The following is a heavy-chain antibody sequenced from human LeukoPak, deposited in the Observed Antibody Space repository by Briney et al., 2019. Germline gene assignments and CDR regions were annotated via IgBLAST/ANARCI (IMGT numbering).Heavy chain of an antibody. J-gene: IGHJ4*02. V-gene: IGHV3-7*01. CDR3: ARDFYASGSHDS. Sequence: GGSLRLSCAASGFTFSSYWMTWVRQVPGKGLEWVANVKPDGNVQHYADSVKGRFIISRNNARNSLYLQMNTLRAEDTAVYYCARDFYASGSHDSWGQGTLVTVSS. D-gene: IGHD3-10*01. CDR2: VKPDGNVQ. CDR1: GFTFSSYW.